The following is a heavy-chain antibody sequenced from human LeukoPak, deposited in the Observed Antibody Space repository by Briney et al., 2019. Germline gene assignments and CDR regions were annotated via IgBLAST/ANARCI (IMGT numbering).Heavy chain of an antibody. J-gene: IGHJ6*03. CDR2: ISWDGGST. V-gene: IGHV3-43D*03. CDR1: GFTFDDYA. CDR3: AKDAAYSGYDRNYYYYMDV. Sequence: PGGSLRLSCAASGFTFDDYAMHWVRQAPGKGLEWVSLISWDGGSTYYADSVKGRFTISRDNSKNSLYLQMNSLRAEVTALYYCAKDAAYSGYDRNYYYYMDVWGKGTTVTVSS. D-gene: IGHD5-12*01.